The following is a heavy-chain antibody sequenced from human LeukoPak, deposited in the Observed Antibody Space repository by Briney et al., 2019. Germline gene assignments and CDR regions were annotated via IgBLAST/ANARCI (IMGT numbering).Heavy chain of an antibody. Sequence: GRSLRLSCAASGFSFRDCAMHWVRQAPGKGLQWVSGISWNSGSIGYADSVKGRFTISRDNAKNSLYLQMNGLRAEDTAVYYCAKDPGYYGSGSYIFYYYMDVWGKGTTVTISS. CDR1: GFSFRDCA. CDR3: AKDPGYYGSGSYIFYYYMDV. J-gene: IGHJ6*03. V-gene: IGHV3-9*01. CDR2: ISWNSGSI. D-gene: IGHD3-10*01.